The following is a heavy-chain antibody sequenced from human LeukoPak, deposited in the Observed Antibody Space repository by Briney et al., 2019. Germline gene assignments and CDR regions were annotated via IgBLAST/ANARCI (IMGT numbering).Heavy chain of an antibody. CDR1: SGSISSGGYY. CDR3: ARGGGYGGYVPHVGVWFDP. D-gene: IGHD4-17*01. CDR2: IYYSGST. Sequence: SQTLSLTCTVSSGSISSGGYYWSWIRQHPGKGLEWIGYIYYSGSTYYNPSLKSRVTISVDTSKNQFSLKLSSVTAADTAVYYCARGGGYGGYVPHVGVWFDPWGQGTLVTVSS. V-gene: IGHV4-31*03. J-gene: IGHJ5*02.